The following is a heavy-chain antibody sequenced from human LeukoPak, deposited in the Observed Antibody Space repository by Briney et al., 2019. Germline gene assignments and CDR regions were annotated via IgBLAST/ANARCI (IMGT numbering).Heavy chain of an antibody. D-gene: IGHD3-9*01. Sequence: GESLKISCKASGYSFTNYWIGGVRQMPGKGLEWMGIIYPGDSDTRFSPSFQGQVTISADKSISTAYLQWSSLKASDIAVYYCARSSHYDILTGYYGFDYWGQGTLVTVSS. CDR1: GYSFTNYW. V-gene: IGHV5-51*01. CDR2: IYPGDSDT. CDR3: ARSSHYDILTGYYGFDY. J-gene: IGHJ4*02.